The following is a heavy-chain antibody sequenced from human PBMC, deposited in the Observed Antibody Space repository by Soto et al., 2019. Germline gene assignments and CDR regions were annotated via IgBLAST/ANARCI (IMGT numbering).Heavy chain of an antibody. V-gene: IGHV3-7*05. D-gene: IGHD2-2*01. Sequence: GGSLRLSCAAAGFTLSSYWMRWGRQAPGKGLEWVANIKQDGSEKYYVDSVKGRFTISRDNAKNSLYLQMNSLRAEDTAVYYRPRPKSYHFLMAVWGQATPVTVSS. CDR3: PRPKSYHFLMAV. CDR2: IKQDGSEK. CDR1: GFTLSSYW. J-gene: IGHJ6*02.